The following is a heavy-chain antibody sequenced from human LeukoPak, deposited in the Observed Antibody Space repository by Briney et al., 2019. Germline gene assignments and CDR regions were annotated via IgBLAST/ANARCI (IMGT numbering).Heavy chain of an antibody. CDR3: TRGGVATSLFDY. J-gene: IGHJ4*02. V-gene: IGHV3-9*01. CDR1: GFTFDDYA. Sequence: GGSLRLSCAASGFTFDDYAMHWVRQAPGKGLEWVSGISWNSGSIGYADSVKGRFTISRDNAEKSLYLQMNSLRAEDTAVYYCTRGGVATSLFDYWGQGTLVTVSS. CDR2: ISWNSGSI. D-gene: IGHD5-12*01.